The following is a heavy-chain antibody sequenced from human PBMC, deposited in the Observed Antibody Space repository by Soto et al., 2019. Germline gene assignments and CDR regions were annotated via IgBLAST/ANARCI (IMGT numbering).Heavy chain of an antibody. J-gene: IGHJ4*02. D-gene: IGHD5-18*01. V-gene: IGHV4-30-2*01. CDR2: IYHSGST. Sequence: SETLSLTCAVSGGSISSGGYSWSWIRQPPGKGLEWIGFIYHSGSTYYNASLKSRVAISVDRSKNQFSLKLSSVTAADTAVYYYARSRGYSYGEFDYWGQGTLVTASS. CDR3: ARSRGYSYGEFDY. CDR1: GGSISSGGYS.